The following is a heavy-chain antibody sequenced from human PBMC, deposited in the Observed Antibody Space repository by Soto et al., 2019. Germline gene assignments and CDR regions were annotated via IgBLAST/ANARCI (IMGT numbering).Heavy chain of an antibody. Sequence: GGSLRLSCAASGFTFSSYAMSWVRQAPGKGLEWVSAISGSGGSTYYADSVKGRFTISRDNSKNTLYLQMNSLRAEDTAVYYCAKGAGRENYYYYYMDVWGKGTTVTVSS. V-gene: IGHV3-23*01. CDR2: ISGSGGST. J-gene: IGHJ6*03. CDR1: GFTFSSYA. CDR3: AKGAGRENYYYYYMDV. D-gene: IGHD6-19*01.